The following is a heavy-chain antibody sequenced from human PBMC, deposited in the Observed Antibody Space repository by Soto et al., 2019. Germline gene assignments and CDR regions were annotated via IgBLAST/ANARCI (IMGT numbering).Heavy chain of an antibody. CDR3: VRSGTARLLRHSWFDT. D-gene: IGHD2-21*01. V-gene: IGHV3-21*01. CDR1: GFTFNTYD. Sequence: EVQLVESGGGLVKPGGSLRLSCAASGFTFNTYDMNWVRQAPGKGLEWVSSITTSSAYIYYADSLKGRITISRDNAKNSLFLQTNRLRAEDTAVYYCVRSGTARLLRHSWFDTWGQGTLVTVSS. CDR2: ITTSSAYI. J-gene: IGHJ5*02.